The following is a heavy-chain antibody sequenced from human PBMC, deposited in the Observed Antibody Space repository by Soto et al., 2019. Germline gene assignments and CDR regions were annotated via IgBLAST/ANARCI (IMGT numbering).Heavy chain of an antibody. CDR1: GLTCSISW. Sequence: VQLVESGGGLVQPGESLRLSCTASGLTCSISWMTWVRQAPGEGLEWVSNINPAGNVQHYADSVKERFTISRDNAKNSLFLQMSGLRVEDTAVYSCATANTPYAFDMWGQGTMVTVSS. CDR3: ATANTPYAFDM. CDR2: INPAGNVQ. J-gene: IGHJ3*02. V-gene: IGHV3-7*01.